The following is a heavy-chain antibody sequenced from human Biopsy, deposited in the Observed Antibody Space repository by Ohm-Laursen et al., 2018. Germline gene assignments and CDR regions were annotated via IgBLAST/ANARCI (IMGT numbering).Heavy chain of an antibody. V-gene: IGHV1-2*02. CDR1: GYTFTGHY. Sequence: ASVTASCKASGYTFTGHYLHWVRQVPGQGLEWMGWVNPHSGTTKFALDFQGRVTMTRDTSITTVYMEMRRLRSDDTAVYYSAKGEDLRGGAEYFQHWGQGALVTVSS. CDR3: AKGEDLRGGAEYFQH. J-gene: IGHJ1*01. CDR2: VNPHSGTT. D-gene: IGHD2-15*01.